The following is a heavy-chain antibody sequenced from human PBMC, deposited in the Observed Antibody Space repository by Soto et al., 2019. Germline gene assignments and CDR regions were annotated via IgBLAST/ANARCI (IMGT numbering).Heavy chain of an antibody. CDR3: SLPGIADSTTAEFDY. J-gene: IGHJ4*02. CDR2: IITIFGTA. Sequence: QVQLVQSGAEVKKPGSSVKVSCKASVGTFSSYARSWVRKAPGQGLEWMGGIITIFGTANYAQKFQGRVTITAEEYTSKAYMELSSLRSEDTTVYYCSLPGIADSTTAEFDYWGQGTLVTVSS. CDR1: VGTFSSYA. D-gene: IGHD6-13*01. V-gene: IGHV1-69*01.